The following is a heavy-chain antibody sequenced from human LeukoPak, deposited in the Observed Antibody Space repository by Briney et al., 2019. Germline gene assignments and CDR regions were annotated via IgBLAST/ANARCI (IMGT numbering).Heavy chain of an antibody. CDR2: IYYSGST. CDR1: GGSISSYY. CDR3: ARARPYYYDSSGYGAFDY. J-gene: IGHJ4*02. D-gene: IGHD3-22*01. V-gene: IGHV4-59*01. Sequence: SETLSLTCTVSGGSISSYYWSWIRQPPGKGLEWIGYIYYSGSTNYNPSLKSRVTISVDTSKNQFSLKLSSVTAADTAVYYCARARPYYYDSSGYGAFDYWGQGTLVTVSS.